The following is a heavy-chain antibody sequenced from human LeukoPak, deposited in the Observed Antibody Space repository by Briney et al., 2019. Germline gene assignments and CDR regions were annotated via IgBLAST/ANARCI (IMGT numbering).Heavy chain of an antibody. V-gene: IGHV1-69*04. D-gene: IGHD2-15*01. CDR1: GGTFSSYA. CDR2: IIPILGIA. J-gene: IGHJ3*02. Sequence: GSSVKVSCKASGGTFSSYAISWVRQAPGQGLEWMGRIIPILGIANYAQKFQGRVTITADKSTSTAYMELSSLRSEDTAVYYCARDRVVVVVAAKNDAFDIWGQGTMVTVSS. CDR3: ARDRVVVVVAAKNDAFDI.